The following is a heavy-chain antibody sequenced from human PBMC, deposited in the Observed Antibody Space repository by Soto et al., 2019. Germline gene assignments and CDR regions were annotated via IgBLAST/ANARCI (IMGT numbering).Heavy chain of an antibody. CDR3: ARARVTMVRGVIYSYYGMDV. D-gene: IGHD3-10*01. CDR1: GDSVSSNSAA. J-gene: IGHJ6*02. CDR2: TYYKSKWYN. Sequence: PSQTLSLTCAISGDSVSSNSAAWNWIRQSPSRGLEWLGRTYYKSKWYNDYAVSVKSRITINPDTSKNQFSLQLNSVTPEDTAVYYCARARVTMVRGVIYSYYGMDVWGQGTTVTVS. V-gene: IGHV6-1*01.